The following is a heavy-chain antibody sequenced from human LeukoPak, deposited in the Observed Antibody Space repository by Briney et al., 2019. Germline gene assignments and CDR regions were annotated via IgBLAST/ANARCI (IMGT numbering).Heavy chain of an antibody. J-gene: IGHJ6*02. CDR2: ITPVLNIT. D-gene: IGHD5-18*01. V-gene: IGHV1-69*04. Sequence: SVKVSCKASGGTFSSSAITWVRQAPGQGLEWMGRITPVLNITNYAQKFQGRVTITADTSTGTAYMELSSLRSEETAVYYCARDQGLTAPPPYGLDVWGQGTTVTVSS. CDR3: ARDQGLTAPPPYGLDV. CDR1: GGTFSSSA.